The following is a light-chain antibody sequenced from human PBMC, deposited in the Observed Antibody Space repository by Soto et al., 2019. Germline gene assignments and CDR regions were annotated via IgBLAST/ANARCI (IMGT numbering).Light chain of an antibody. V-gene: IGLV2-14*01. Sequence: QSVLNHPASVSGSPGQWITISCTGTSSDVGGYNYVSWYQQHPGKAPKFMIYDVSNRPSGVSNRFSGSKSGNTASLTISGLQAEDEADYYCSSYTTSNTRQIVFGTGTKVTVL. CDR1: SSDVGGYNY. J-gene: IGLJ1*01. CDR2: DVS. CDR3: SSYTTSNTRQIV.